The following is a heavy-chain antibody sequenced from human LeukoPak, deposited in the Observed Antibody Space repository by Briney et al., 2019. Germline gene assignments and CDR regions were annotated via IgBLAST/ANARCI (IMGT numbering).Heavy chain of an antibody. CDR2: IRSSGGGDST. Sequence: GGSLRLSCAASGFTFSNYAMNWVRQAPGKGLEWVSVIRSSGGGDSTYYADSVKGRFIISRDNSKNTLYLQMNSLRVEDTAVYYCAKDTGVVVALDSWGQGTQVTVSS. D-gene: IGHD2-15*01. V-gene: IGHV3-23*01. CDR3: AKDTGVVVALDS. J-gene: IGHJ4*02. CDR1: GFTFSNYA.